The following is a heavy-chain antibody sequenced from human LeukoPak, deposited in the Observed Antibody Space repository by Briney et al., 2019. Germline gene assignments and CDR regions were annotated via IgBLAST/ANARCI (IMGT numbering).Heavy chain of an antibody. V-gene: IGHV3-7*01. Sequence: GGSLRLSCTASGFIFGDYGMSWVRQAPGKGLEWVGNIKQDGSEKHSVDSVTGRFTISRDNAKNSLYLQMSSLRAEDTAVYYCARWATSYDFWGQGALVTVSS. CDR2: IKQDGSEK. D-gene: IGHD3-10*01. CDR3: ARWATSYDF. CDR1: GFIFGDYG. J-gene: IGHJ4*02.